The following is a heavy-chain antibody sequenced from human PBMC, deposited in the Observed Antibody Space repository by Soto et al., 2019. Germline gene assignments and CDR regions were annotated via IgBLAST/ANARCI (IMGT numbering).Heavy chain of an antibody. V-gene: IGHV4-31*03. Sequence: PSETLSLTCTVSGDSLSSGGHYWSWIRQHPGKGLEWIGHIYDSVNTYYSPSLRSRVTISADMSKNQFSLNLRSVTAADTAVYYCAKWDAYQYDSSSHWCFDNWGQGTLVTSPQ. CDR1: GDSLSSGGHY. J-gene: IGHJ4*01. D-gene: IGHD3-22*01. CDR3: AKWDAYQYDSSSHWCFDN. CDR2: IYDSVNT.